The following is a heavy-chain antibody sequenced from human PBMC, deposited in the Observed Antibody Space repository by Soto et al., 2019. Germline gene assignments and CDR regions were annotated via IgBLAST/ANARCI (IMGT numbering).Heavy chain of an antibody. Sequence: QVQLVQSGAEVKKPGASVKVSCKASGYPFTSYGISWVRQSPGQGLEWMGWISADNGNTNYAQKLQGRVTMTTDTSTSTAYMDRRSLRSDDTAVYYWAIDGWYVGDYWGQGTLVTVSS. CDR2: ISADNGNT. CDR3: AIDGWYVGDY. D-gene: IGHD6-19*01. J-gene: IGHJ4*02. CDR1: GYPFTSYG. V-gene: IGHV1-18*01.